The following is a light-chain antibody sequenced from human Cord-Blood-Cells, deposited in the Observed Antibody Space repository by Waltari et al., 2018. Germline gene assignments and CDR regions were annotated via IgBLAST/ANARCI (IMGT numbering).Light chain of an antibody. V-gene: IGLV2-14*01. CDR3: SSYTSSSTSWV. Sequence: QSALTQPASVSGSPGQSITIPCTGPSSDVGGYYYFSWYQQHPGKAPKLMIYEVSNRPSGVSNRFSGSKSGNTASLTISGLQAEDEADYYCSSYTSSSTSWVFGGGTKLTVL. J-gene: IGLJ3*02. CDR2: EVS. CDR1: SSDVGGYYY.